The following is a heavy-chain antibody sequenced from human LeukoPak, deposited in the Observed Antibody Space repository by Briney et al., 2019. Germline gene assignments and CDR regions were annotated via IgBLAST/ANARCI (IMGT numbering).Heavy chain of an antibody. CDR3: ARRVAGTYYFDY. CDR1: GGSISSSSYY. CDR2: IYYGGST. Sequence: SETLSLTCTVSGGSISSSSYYWGWIRQPPGKGLEWIGSIYYGGSTYYNPSLKSRVTTPVDTSKNQFSLKLSSVTAADTAVYYCARRVAGTYYFDYWGQGTLVTVSS. J-gene: IGHJ4*02. D-gene: IGHD6-19*01. V-gene: IGHV4-39*01.